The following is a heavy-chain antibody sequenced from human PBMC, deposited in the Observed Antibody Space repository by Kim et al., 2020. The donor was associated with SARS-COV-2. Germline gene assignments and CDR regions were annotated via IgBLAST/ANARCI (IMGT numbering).Heavy chain of an antibody. V-gene: IGHV3-30*04. J-gene: IGHJ6*02. D-gene: IGHD4-17*01. CDR1: GFTFSSYA. CDR3: AREPDYGDYGDYYYGMDV. Sequence: GGSLRLSCAASGFTFSSYAMHWVRQAPGKGLEWVAVISYDGSNKYYADSVKGRFTISRDNSKNTLYLQMNSLRAEDTAVYYCAREPDYGDYGDYYYGMDVWGQGTTVTVSS. CDR2: ISYDGSNK.